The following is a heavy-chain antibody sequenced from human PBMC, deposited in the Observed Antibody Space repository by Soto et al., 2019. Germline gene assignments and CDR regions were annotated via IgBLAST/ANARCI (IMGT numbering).Heavy chain of an antibody. D-gene: IGHD3-3*01. J-gene: IGHJ6*02. CDR1: GFNFTSSA. CDR2: IVVGSGNT. Sequence: SVKVSCKASGFNFTSSAVPWVRQARGQRLEWIARIVVGSGNTNYAQKLQERVTITRDMSKSTAYMELSSLRSEDTAVYYCAADVYYDFLSARMDVWGQGTTVTVSS. CDR3: AADVYYDFLSARMDV. V-gene: IGHV1-58*01.